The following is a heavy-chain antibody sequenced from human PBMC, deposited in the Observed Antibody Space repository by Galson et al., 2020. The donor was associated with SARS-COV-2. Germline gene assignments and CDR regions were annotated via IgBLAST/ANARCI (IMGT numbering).Heavy chain of an antibody. CDR1: GYTFTSYD. CDR3: ARGLFGGVCSSTSCWISRAFDI. CDR2: MNPNSGNT. Sequence: ASVKVSCKASGYTFTSYDINWVRQATGQGLEWMGWMNPNSGNTGYAQKFQGRVTMTRNTSISTAYMELSSLRSEDTAVYYCARGLFGGVCSSTSCWISRAFDIWGQGTMVTVSS. V-gene: IGHV1-8*01. J-gene: IGHJ3*02. D-gene: IGHD2-2*01.